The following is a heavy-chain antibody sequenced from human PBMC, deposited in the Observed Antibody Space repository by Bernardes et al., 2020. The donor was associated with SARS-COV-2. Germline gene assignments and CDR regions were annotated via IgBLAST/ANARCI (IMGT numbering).Heavy chain of an antibody. Sequence: GGSLRLSCAASGFTFSDFYMSWFRQAPGKGLEWVSYISATSDYTDYADSLKGRFTISRDNAKNSLSLQLNSLRADDAAVYFCARVAAPMSDSGTYYMDVWGKGTTVTVSS. J-gene: IGHJ6*03. CDR2: ISATSDYT. CDR3: ARVAAPMSDSGTYYMDV. CDR1: GFTFSDFY. D-gene: IGHD3-10*02. V-gene: IGHV3-11*05.